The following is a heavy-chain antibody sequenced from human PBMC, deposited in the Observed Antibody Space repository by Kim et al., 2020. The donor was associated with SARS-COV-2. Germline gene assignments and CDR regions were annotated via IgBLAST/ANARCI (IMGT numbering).Heavy chain of an antibody. D-gene: IGHD2-15*01. J-gene: IGHJ6*02. CDR1: GFTFSSYG. CDR3: ARDGKRAYYGMDV. Sequence: GGSLRLSCAASGFTFSSYGMHWVRQAPGKGLEWVAVIWYDGSNKYYADSVKGRFTISRDNSKNTLYLQMNSLRAEDTAVYYCARDGKRAYYGMDVWGQGTTVTVSS. V-gene: IGHV3-33*08. CDR2: IWYDGSNK.